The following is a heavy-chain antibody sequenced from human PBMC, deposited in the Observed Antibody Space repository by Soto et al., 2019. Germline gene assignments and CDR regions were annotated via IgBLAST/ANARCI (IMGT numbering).Heavy chain of an antibody. D-gene: IGHD6-19*01. J-gene: IGHJ5*02. Sequence: SETLSLTCTVSGGSISSYYWSWIRQPPGKGLEWIGYIYYSGSTNYNPSLKSRVTISVDTSKNQFSLKLSSVTAADTAVYYCARDSSAVAGTRRWFDPWGQGTLVTVSS. V-gene: IGHV4-59*01. CDR2: IYYSGST. CDR3: ARDSSAVAGTRRWFDP. CDR1: GGSISSYY.